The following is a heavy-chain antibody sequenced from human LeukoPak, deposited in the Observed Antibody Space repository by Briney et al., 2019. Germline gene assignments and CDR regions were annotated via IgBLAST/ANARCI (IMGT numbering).Heavy chain of an antibody. CDR1: GGSISSSSYY. Sequence: PSETLSLTCTVSGGSISSSSYYWGWIRQPPGKGLEWIGSIYYSGSTSYNPSLKSRVTISVDTSKNQFSLKLSSVTAADTAVYYCARLFATVSDYYYYMDVWGKGTTVTVSS. V-gene: IGHV4-39*07. J-gene: IGHJ6*03. CDR2: IYYSGST. CDR3: ARLFATVSDYYYYMDV. D-gene: IGHD4-11*01.